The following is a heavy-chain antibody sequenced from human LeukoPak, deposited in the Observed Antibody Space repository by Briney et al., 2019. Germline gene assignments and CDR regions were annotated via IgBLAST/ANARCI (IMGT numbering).Heavy chain of an antibody. V-gene: IGHV3-21*01. CDR1: GFTFSNYP. Sequence: GGSLRLSCAASGFTFSNYPMGWVRQAPGKGLEWVSYISSSSTYIYYADSVKGRFTISRDNAKNSLYLQMNSLRAEDTAVYYCARDMTTARFDNWGQGTLVTVSS. CDR3: ARDMTTARFDN. CDR2: ISSSSTYI. J-gene: IGHJ4*02. D-gene: IGHD4-17*01.